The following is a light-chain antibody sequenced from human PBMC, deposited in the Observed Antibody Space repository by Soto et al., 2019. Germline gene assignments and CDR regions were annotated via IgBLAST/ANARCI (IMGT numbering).Light chain of an antibody. J-gene: IGKJ4*01. CDR1: QSISTW. V-gene: IGKV1-5*01. CDR2: DAS. Sequence: DIQMTQSPSTLSASVGDRVTITCPASQSISTWLAWYQQKPGKAPKLLIYDASSLESGVPSRFSGSGSGTEFTLTISSLQSEDFAVYYCQRYDNWPLTFGGGTKVDIK. CDR3: QRYDNWPLT.